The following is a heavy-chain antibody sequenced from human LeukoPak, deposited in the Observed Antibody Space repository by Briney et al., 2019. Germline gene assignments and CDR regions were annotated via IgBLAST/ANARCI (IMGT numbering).Heavy chain of an antibody. D-gene: IGHD1-26*01. Sequence: PSETLSVTCVVYGGSFSGYFWSWIRQPPGKGLEWIEEIKHSGSTNYNPSIKSRVTISVDTSKSQYAMKLSSLKAADTAVYYCATDPAVVRVGATDYWGHGTLVTVSS. CDR2: IKHSGST. CDR1: GGSFSGYF. CDR3: ATDPAVVRVGATDY. J-gene: IGHJ4*01. V-gene: IGHV4-34*01.